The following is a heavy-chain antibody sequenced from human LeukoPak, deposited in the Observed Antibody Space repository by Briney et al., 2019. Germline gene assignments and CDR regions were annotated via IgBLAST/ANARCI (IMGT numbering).Heavy chain of an antibody. D-gene: IGHD3-22*01. Sequence: GGSLRLSCAASGFTFSSYAMSWVRQAPGKGLEWVSAVSGSGGSTYYADSVKGRFTISRDNSKNTLYLQMNSLRAEDTAVYYCAKASAMIVVVSKHFDYWGQGTLVTVSS. J-gene: IGHJ4*02. V-gene: IGHV3-23*01. CDR2: VSGSGGST. CDR1: GFTFSSYA. CDR3: AKASAMIVVVSKHFDY.